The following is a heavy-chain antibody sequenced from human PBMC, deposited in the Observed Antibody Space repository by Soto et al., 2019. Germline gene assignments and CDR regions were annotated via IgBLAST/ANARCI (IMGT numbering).Heavy chain of an antibody. D-gene: IGHD2-21*01. Sequence: EVQLLESGGGLVQPGGSLRLSCAASGFRISSYAMSWVRQAPGKGLEWVSFISGSGDRTYYADSVKGRFTISRDNSKTTVFLQMNSLSAEATAVYYCAKAAPEDLLDAFDIWGQGTMVTVSS. CDR2: ISGSGDRT. J-gene: IGHJ3*02. V-gene: IGHV3-23*01. CDR1: GFRISSYA. CDR3: AKAAPEDLLDAFDI.